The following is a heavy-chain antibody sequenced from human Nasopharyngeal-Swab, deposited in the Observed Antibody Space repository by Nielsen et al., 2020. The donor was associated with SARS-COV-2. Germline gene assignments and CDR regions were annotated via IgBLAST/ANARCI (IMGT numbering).Heavy chain of an antibody. J-gene: IGHJ4*02. CDR3: ARESNFAYCGGDCYDY. D-gene: IGHD2-21*01. CDR1: GYTFTGYY. CDR2: INPNSGGT. V-gene: IGHV1-2*06. Sequence: ASVKVSCKASGYTFTGYYMHWVRQAPGPGLEWMGRINPNSGGTNYAQKFKGRVTMTRDTSISTAYMELSRLRSDDTAVYYCARESNFAYCGGDCYDYWGQGTLVTVSS.